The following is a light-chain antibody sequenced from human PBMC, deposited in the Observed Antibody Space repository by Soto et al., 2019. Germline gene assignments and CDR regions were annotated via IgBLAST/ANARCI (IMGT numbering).Light chain of an antibody. CDR1: SSYVGAYYS. J-gene: IGLJ1*01. Sequence: QSVLTQPASVSGSPGQSITISCTGTSSYVGAYYSVSWYQHHPGKAPKLIIYGVTNRPSGVSNRFSGSKSGNTASLTISGLQAEDEADYHCSSYTSGSSHYVFGTGTKVTVL. CDR2: GVT. V-gene: IGLV2-14*01. CDR3: SSYTSGSSHYV.